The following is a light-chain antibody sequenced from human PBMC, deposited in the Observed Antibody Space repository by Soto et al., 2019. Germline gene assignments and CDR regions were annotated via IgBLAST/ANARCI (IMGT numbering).Light chain of an antibody. J-gene: IGLJ2*01. CDR1: SSNIGNNY. CDR2: DNN. Sequence: QSLLTQPPSVSADPGQKVTISCSGSSSNIGNNYVSWYQQLPGTAPKLLIYDNNKRPSGIPDRFSGSKSGTSATLGITGLQTGDEADYYCGTWDSSLSAHVVFGGGTKLTVL. CDR3: GTWDSSLSAHVV. V-gene: IGLV1-51*01.